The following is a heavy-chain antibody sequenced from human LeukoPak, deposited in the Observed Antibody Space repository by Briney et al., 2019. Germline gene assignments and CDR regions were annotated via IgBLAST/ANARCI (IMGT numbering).Heavy chain of an antibody. J-gene: IGHJ4*02. Sequence: SQTLSLTCAISGDSVSGNSAVAWNWLRQSPSRGLEWLGRAYYRSKWNNDYAVSVKSRITINPDTSKNQFSLHLNSLTPEDTAVYSCARGRNSGFDYWGQGTLVTVSS. D-gene: IGHD2/OR15-2a*01. CDR1: GDSVSGNSAVA. CDR3: ARGRNSGFDY. CDR2: AYYRSKWNN. V-gene: IGHV6-1*01.